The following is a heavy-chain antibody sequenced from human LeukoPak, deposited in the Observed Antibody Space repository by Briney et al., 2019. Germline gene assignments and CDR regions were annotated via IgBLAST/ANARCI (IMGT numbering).Heavy chain of an antibody. Sequence: KPSETLSLTCTVSGGSISSYYWSWIRQPPGKGLEWIGYIYYSGSTNYNPSLKSRVTISVDTSKNQFSLKLSSVTAADTAVYYCASGRGSGYDCVSGVYYYYYYMDVWGKGTTVTVSS. J-gene: IGHJ6*03. CDR1: GGSISSYY. D-gene: IGHD5-12*01. V-gene: IGHV4-59*01. CDR3: ASGRGSGYDCVSGVYYYYYYMDV. CDR2: IYYSGST.